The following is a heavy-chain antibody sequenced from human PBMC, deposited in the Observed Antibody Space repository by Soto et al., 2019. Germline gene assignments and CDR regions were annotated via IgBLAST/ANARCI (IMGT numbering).Heavy chain of an antibody. CDR2: IYPGDSDT. CDR1: GYSFTSYW. CDR3: ARHFPYYDILTGPFDI. J-gene: IGHJ3*02. Sequence: PGESLKISCKGSGYSFTSYWIVWVRQMPGKGLEWMGIIYPGDSDTRYSPSFQGQVTISADKSISTAYLQWSSLKASDTAMYYCARHFPYYDILTGPFDIWGQGTMVTVSS. D-gene: IGHD3-9*01. V-gene: IGHV5-51*01.